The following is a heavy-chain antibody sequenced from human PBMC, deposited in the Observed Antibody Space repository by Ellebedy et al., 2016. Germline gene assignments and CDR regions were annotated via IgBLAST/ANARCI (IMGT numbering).Heavy chain of an antibody. CDR2: IYPGDSDT. Sequence: GESLKISXKGSGYSFTSYWIGWVRQMPGKGLERMGIIYPGDSDTRYSPSFQGQVTISADKSISTAYLQWSSLKASDTAMYYCARPNHDFRADLWGQGTLVTVSS. CDR1: GYSFTSYW. V-gene: IGHV5-51*01. J-gene: IGHJ5*02. D-gene: IGHD3-3*01. CDR3: ARPNHDFRADL.